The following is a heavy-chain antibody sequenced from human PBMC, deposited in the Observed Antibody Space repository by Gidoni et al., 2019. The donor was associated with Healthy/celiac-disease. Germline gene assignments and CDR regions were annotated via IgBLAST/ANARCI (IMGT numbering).Heavy chain of an antibody. Sequence: QVQLQESGPGLVKPSQTLSLTCTVSGGSISSGDYYWSWIRQPPGKGLEWIGYIYYSGSTYYNPSLKSRVTISVDTSKNQFSLKLSSVTAADTAVYYCARGEVRWYLAVQGVAFDIWGQGTMVTVSS. V-gene: IGHV4-30-4*01. CDR2: IYYSGST. CDR3: ARGEVRWYLAVQGVAFDI. CDR1: GGSISSGDYY. J-gene: IGHJ3*02. D-gene: IGHD2-15*01.